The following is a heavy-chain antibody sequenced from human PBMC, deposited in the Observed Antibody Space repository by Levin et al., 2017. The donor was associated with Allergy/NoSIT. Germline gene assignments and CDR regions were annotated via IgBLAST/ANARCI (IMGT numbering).Heavy chain of an antibody. CDR1: GFTFSSYS. CDR2: ISSSGSYI. CDR3: ARGPSLVYSSGWYKDY. J-gene: IGHJ4*02. V-gene: IGHV3-21*01. D-gene: IGHD6-19*01. Sequence: GGSLRLSCAASGFTFSSYSMNWVRQAPGKGLEWVSSISSSGSYIFYAESVKGRFTISRDNAKNSLHLEMNSLRAEDTAAYYCARGPSLVYSSGWYKDYWGQGTLVTVTS.